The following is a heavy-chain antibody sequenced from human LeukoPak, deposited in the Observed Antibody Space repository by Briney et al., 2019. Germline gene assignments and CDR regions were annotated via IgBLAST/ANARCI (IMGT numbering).Heavy chain of an antibody. J-gene: IGHJ6*02. CDR3: AKGVARGSGLYYYYGMDV. CDR2: ISGSGGST. D-gene: IGHD3-10*01. CDR1: GFTFSSYA. Sequence: GGSLRLSCAASGFTFSSYAMSWVRQAPGKGLEWVSAISGSGGSTYYADSVKGRFTISRDHSKNTLYLQMNSLRAEDTAVYYCAKGVARGSGLYYYYGMDVWGQGTTVTVSS. V-gene: IGHV3-23*01.